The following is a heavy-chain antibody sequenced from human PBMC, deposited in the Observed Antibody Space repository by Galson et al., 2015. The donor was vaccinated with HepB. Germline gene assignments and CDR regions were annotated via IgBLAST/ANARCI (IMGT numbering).Heavy chain of an antibody. Sequence: SLRLSCAASGFTFSSYSMNWVRQAPGKGLEWVSYISSSSSTIYYADSVKGRFTISRDNAKNSLYLQMNSLRAEDTAVYYCARGSDNSNGDYGLVAEYFQHWGQGTLVTVSS. D-gene: IGHD4-17*01. J-gene: IGHJ1*01. CDR2: ISSSSSTI. CDR1: GFTFSSYS. V-gene: IGHV3-48*04. CDR3: ARGSDNSNGDYGLVAEYFQH.